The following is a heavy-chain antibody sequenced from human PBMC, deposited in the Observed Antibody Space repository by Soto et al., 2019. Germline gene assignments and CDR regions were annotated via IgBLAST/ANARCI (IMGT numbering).Heavy chain of an antibody. Sequence: GGSLRLSCAASGFTFSNYGIHWVRQAPGKGLEWVSVITYGGSNKHYADSVKGRFTIARDNSKNTLYLQMNSLRAEDTAVYYCAKFKGGYSYGPFYFDNWGQGTRVTVSS. CDR3: AKFKGGYSYGPFYFDN. CDR2: ITYGGSNK. J-gene: IGHJ4*02. D-gene: IGHD5-18*01. V-gene: IGHV3-30*18. CDR1: GFTFSNYG.